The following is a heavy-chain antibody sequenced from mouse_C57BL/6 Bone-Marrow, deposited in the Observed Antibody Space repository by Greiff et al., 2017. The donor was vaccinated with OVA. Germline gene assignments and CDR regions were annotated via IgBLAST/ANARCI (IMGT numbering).Heavy chain of an antibody. V-gene: IGHV1-62-2*01. CDR2: FYPGRGSI. D-gene: IGHD1-1*01. J-gene: IGHJ1*03. Sequence: QVQLQQSGAELVKPGASVKLSCKASGYTFTESTIHWVKQRSGQGLEWIGWFYPGRGSITYNEKFKDKATLTADISSSTVYMELSSLTSEDSAVYFCARHGRLYYYGSEWYFDVWGTGTTVTVSS. CDR1: GYTFTEST. CDR3: ARHGRLYYYGSEWYFDV.